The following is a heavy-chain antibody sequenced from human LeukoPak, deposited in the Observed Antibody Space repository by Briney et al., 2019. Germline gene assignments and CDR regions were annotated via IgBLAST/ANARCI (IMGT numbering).Heavy chain of an antibody. J-gene: IGHJ3*02. V-gene: IGHV3-66*01. CDR3: ARVLVRNYGDAFDI. CDR1: GFTVSSNY. D-gene: IGHD1-7*01. CDR2: IYSGGST. Sequence: GSLRLSCAASGFTVSSNYMSWVRQAPGKGLEWVSVIYSGGSTYYADSVKGRFTISRDNSKNTLYLQMNSLRAEDTAVYYCARVLVRNYGDAFDIWGQGTMVTVSS.